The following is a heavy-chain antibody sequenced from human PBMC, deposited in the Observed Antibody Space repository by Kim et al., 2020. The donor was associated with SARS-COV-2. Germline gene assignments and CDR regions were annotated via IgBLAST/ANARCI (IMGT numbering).Heavy chain of an antibody. CDR1: GFTFSSYG. CDR3: AKDLWWGGRHAGHDAFDS. Sequence: GGSLRLSCAASGFTFSSYGMHWVRQAPGKGLEWVAVISYDGSNKYYADSVKGRFTISRDKSKNTLYLQMNSLRAEDTAVYYCAKDLWWGGRHAGHDAFDSWGQGTMVTVSS. V-gene: IGHV3-30*18. J-gene: IGHJ3*02. CDR2: ISYDGSNK. D-gene: IGHD1-26*01.